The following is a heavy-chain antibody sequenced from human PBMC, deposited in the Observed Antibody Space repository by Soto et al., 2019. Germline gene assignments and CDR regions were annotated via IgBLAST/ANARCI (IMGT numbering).Heavy chain of an antibody. J-gene: IGHJ5*02. D-gene: IGHD2-15*01. CDR3: ARSSGIVVVVAAAENNWFDP. CDR2: IIANNGNT. CDR1: GYTFTSYG. V-gene: IGHV1-18*01. Sequence: ASVKVSCKASGYTFTSYGISWVRQAPGQGLERMGGIIANNGNTNYAQKFQGRVTITTDTSTSTAYMELSSLRSEDTAVYYCARSSGIVVVVAAAENNWFDPWGQGTLVTVSS.